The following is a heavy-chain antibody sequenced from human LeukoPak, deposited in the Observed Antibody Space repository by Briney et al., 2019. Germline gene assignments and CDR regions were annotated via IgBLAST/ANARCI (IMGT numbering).Heavy chain of an antibody. CDR3: ARDLKGNYGDYLDAFDI. CDR2: ISYSGST. V-gene: IGHV4-59*01. J-gene: IGHJ3*02. D-gene: IGHD4-17*01. CDR1: GGSISSYY. Sequence: SETLSLTCTVSGGSISSYYWSWIRQPPGKGLEWIGYISYSGSTNCNPSLKSRVTISIDTSKNQFSLKLSSVTAADTAVYYCARDLKGNYGDYLDAFDIWGQGTMFTVPS.